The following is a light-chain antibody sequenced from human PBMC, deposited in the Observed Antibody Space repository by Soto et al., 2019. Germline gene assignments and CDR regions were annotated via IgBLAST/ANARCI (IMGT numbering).Light chain of an antibody. J-gene: IGLJ3*02. Sequence: QSVLTQPPSASGAPGQRVTLSCIGGSSNVGFNAVNWYQQLPGAAPKLLIHGNSQRPSGVPDRFSGSKSGTSVSLAIIGLRAEDEAHYYCAAWDDSLRGVVFGGGTKLTVL. CDR1: SSNVGFNA. V-gene: IGLV1-47*02. CDR2: GNS. CDR3: AAWDDSLRGVV.